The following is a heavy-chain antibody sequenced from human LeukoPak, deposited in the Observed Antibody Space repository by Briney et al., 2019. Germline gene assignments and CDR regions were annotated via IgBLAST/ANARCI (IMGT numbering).Heavy chain of an antibody. CDR3: AKALGDAFDI. J-gene: IGHJ3*02. Sequence: GRSLRLSCAASGFTFSSYGMHWVRQAPGKGLEWVAVISYDGSNKYYADSVKGRFTISRDNAKNSLYLQMNSLRAEDTALYYCAKALGDAFDIWGQGTMVTVSS. D-gene: IGHD3-10*01. V-gene: IGHV3-30*18. CDR1: GFTFSSYG. CDR2: ISYDGSNK.